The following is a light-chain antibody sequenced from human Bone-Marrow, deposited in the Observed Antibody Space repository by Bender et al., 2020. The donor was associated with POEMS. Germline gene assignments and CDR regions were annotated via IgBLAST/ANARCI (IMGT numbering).Light chain of an antibody. CDR1: SSR. CDR2: EVS. J-gene: IGLJ3*02. V-gene: IGLV2-8*01. CDR3: SSYAGSNNLV. Sequence: QSALTQPASVSGSPGQSITISCTGTSSRVSWYQQHPGKAPKLMIYEVSKRPSGVPDRFSGSKSGNTASLTVSGLQAEDEADYHCSSYAGSNNLVFGGGTKVTVL.